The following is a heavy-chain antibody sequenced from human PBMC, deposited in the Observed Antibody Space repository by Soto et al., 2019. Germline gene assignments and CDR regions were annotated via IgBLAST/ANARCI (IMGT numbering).Heavy chain of an antibody. D-gene: IGHD3-9*01. J-gene: IGHJ4*02. V-gene: IGHV4-39*01. Sequence: QLQLQESGPGLVKPSETLSLTCTVSGGSISSSSYYWGWIRQPPGKGLEWIGRIYYSGSTYYNPSLKSRVTISVDTSKTQFSRKMSSVTAADTAVYYCASHVLRYFDWLLQTAHFDYWGQGTLVTVSS. CDR2: IYYSGST. CDR3: ASHVLRYFDWLLQTAHFDY. CDR1: GGSISSSSYY.